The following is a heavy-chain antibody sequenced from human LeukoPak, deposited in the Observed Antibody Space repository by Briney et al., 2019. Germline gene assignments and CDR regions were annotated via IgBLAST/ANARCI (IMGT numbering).Heavy chain of an antibody. D-gene: IGHD2-2*01. CDR2: INHSGST. Sequence: SETLSPTCAVYGGSFSGYYWSWIHQPPGKGLEWIGEINHSGSTNYNPSLKSRVTISVDTSKNQFSLKLSSVTAADTAVYYCARGYCSSTSCLDYFDYWGQGTLVTVSS. V-gene: IGHV4-34*01. CDR3: ARGYCSSTSCLDYFDY. J-gene: IGHJ4*02. CDR1: GGSFSGYY.